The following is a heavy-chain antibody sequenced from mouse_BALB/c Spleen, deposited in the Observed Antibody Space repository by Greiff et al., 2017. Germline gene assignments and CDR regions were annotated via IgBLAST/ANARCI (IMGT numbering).Heavy chain of an antibody. J-gene: IGHJ4*01. V-gene: IGHV5-17*02. D-gene: IGHD1-1*01. Sequence: EVMLVESGGGLVQPGGSRKLSCAASGFTFSSFGMHWVRQAPEQGLEWVAYISSGSSTIYYADTVEGRFTISRDNPKNTLFLQMTSLRSEDTAMYYSTKEYSSSYAVAMDYWGQGTSVTVSS. CDR2: ISSGSSTI. CDR1: GFTFSSFG. CDR3: TKEYSSSYAVAMDY.